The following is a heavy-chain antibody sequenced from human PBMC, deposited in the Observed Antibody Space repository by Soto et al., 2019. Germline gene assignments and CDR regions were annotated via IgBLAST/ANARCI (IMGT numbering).Heavy chain of an antibody. Sequence: SVKVSCKASGGTFSSYAISWVRQAPGQGLEWMGGIIPIFGTANYAQKFQGRVTITADESTSTAYMELSSLRSDDTAVYYCARSGKDIVVVVAAPKVNYYYYYMDVWGKGTTVTVSS. V-gene: IGHV1-69*13. CDR2: IIPIFGTA. D-gene: IGHD2-15*01. CDR1: GGTFSSYA. J-gene: IGHJ6*03. CDR3: ARSGKDIVVVVAAPKVNYYYYYMDV.